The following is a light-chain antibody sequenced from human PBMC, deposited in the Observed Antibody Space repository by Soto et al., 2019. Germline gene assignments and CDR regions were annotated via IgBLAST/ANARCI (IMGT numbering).Light chain of an antibody. J-gene: IGKJ5*01. CDR1: QDIRSS. CDR2: AAS. CDR3: QGASRIPIT. V-gene: IGKV1-12*01. Sequence: DIPMTQSPSSVSASVGDRVTITCRASQDIRSSLAWYQQRPGKAPNLLIYAASTLQSGVPSRFSGSGSGTDFTLTISYLQAEDFGTYYCQGASRIPITFGQGTRLEIK.